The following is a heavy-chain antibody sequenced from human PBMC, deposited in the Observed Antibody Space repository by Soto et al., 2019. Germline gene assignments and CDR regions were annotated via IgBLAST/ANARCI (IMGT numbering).Heavy chain of an antibody. CDR2: INHSGST. CDR3: ARGRGIVATMFRDYFDY. Sequence: QVQLQQWGAGLLKPSETLSLTCAVYGGSFSGYYWSWIRQPPGKGLEWIGEINHSGSTNYNPSLKSRVTISVDTSKNQFSLKLSSVTAAYTAVYYCARGRGIVATMFRDYFDYWGQGNLVTVSS. D-gene: IGHD5-12*01. V-gene: IGHV4-34*01. J-gene: IGHJ4*02. CDR1: GGSFSGYY.